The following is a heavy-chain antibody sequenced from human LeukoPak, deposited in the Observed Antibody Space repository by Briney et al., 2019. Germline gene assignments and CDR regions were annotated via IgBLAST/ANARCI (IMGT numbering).Heavy chain of an antibody. CDR3: AKDLGGGSYPFDY. CDR1: GFTFSSYA. J-gene: IGHJ4*02. D-gene: IGHD1-26*01. V-gene: IGHV3-23*01. CDR2: ISGSGGST. Sequence: GGSLRLSCAASGFTFSSYAMSWVRQAPGKGLEWASGISGSGGSTYYADSVKGRFTISRDNSKNTLYVQMNSLRVEDTAVYYCAKDLGGGSYPFDYWGQGTLVTVSS.